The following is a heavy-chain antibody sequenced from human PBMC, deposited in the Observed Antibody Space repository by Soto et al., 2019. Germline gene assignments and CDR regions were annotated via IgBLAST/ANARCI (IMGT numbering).Heavy chain of an antibody. CDR3: ARDGVQITDFDYLYYGLDV. V-gene: IGHV3-49*03. CDR1: GFRFGDYA. J-gene: IGHJ6*02. CDR2: VRSKVYGGTT. Sequence: GGSLRPPCKAAGFRFGDYAMNWFRQSPGEGPEPAGFVRSKVYGGTTDYAASVRGRFTISRDDSKSIAYLQMNSLKTDDTAVYECARDGVQITDFDYLYYGLDVWGPGTTVTVSS. D-gene: IGHD3-16*01.